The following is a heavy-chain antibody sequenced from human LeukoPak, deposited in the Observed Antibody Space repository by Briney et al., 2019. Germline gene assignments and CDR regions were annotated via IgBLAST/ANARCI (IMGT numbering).Heavy chain of an antibody. Sequence: GGSLRLSSAASGFTFSSYAMSWVHQAPGKGLEWVSAISGSGGSTYYADSVKGRFTISRDNSKNTLYLQMNSLRAEDTAVYYCAKDRAWVLSFDYWGQGTLVTVSS. CDR1: GFTFSSYA. D-gene: IGHD1-26*01. CDR3: AKDRAWVLSFDY. J-gene: IGHJ4*02. CDR2: ISGSGGST. V-gene: IGHV3-23*01.